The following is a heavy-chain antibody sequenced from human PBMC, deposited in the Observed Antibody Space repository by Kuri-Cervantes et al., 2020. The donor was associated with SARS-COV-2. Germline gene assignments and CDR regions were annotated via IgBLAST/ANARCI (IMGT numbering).Heavy chain of an antibody. CDR3: ARRGDYQAIDY. Sequence: GGSLRLSCKGSGYTFTSYWIGWVRQMPGKGLEWMEIIYPVDSVTRYSPSFQGQVTISADKSISTAYLQWSSLKASDTAMYYCARRGDYQAIDYWGQGTPVTVSS. CDR1: GYTFTSYW. D-gene: IGHD4-17*01. CDR2: IYPVDSVT. J-gene: IGHJ4*02. V-gene: IGHV5-51*01.